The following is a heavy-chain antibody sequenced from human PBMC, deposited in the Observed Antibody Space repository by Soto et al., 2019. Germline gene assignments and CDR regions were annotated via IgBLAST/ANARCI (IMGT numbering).Heavy chain of an antibody. CDR1: GFTFSSYG. CDR3: AKGSTAITYFDY. Sequence: QVQLVESGGGVVQPGRSLRLSCAASGFTFSSYGMHWVRQAPGKGLELVAVISYEGSNKYYADSVKGRFTISRDNSKNTLYLQMNSLRAEDTAVYYCAKGSTAITYFDYWGQGTLVTVSS. V-gene: IGHV3-30*18. J-gene: IGHJ4*02. CDR2: ISYEGSNK. D-gene: IGHD5-18*01.